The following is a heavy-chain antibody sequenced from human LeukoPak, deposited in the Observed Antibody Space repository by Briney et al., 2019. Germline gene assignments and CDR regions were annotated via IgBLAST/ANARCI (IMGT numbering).Heavy chain of an antibody. V-gene: IGHV4-38-2*01. D-gene: IGHD2-15*01. CDR2: IYHSGST. CDR1: GYSISSGYY. Sequence: ASETLSLTCAASGYSISSGYYWGWIRQPPGKGLEWIGSIYHSGSTYYNPSLKSRVTISVDTSKNQFSLKLSSVTAADTALYYCASATCSGGSCNAFDIWGQGKMVTVSS. CDR3: ASATCSGGSCNAFDI. J-gene: IGHJ3*02.